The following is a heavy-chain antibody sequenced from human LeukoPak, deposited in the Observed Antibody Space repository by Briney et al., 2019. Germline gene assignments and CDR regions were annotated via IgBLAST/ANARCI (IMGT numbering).Heavy chain of an antibody. Sequence: PGGSLRLSRAASGFTFSSYGMHWVRQAPGKGLEWVAVIWYDGSNKYYADSVKGRFTISRDNSKNTLYLQMNSLRAEDTAVYYCARETTLGPFDYWGQGTLVTVSS. D-gene: IGHD1-1*01. CDR1: GFTFSSYG. V-gene: IGHV3-33*01. CDR3: ARETTLGPFDY. J-gene: IGHJ4*02. CDR2: IWYDGSNK.